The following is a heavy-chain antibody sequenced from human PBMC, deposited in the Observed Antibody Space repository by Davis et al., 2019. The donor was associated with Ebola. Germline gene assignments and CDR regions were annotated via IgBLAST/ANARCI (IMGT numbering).Heavy chain of an antibody. Sequence: GSLRLSCAASNFTFSDYFMGWIRQAPGKGLEWVSYISNSASYTNYADSLKGRFTISRDNAKNSLYLQMNSLRAEDTAVYYCAREGRGYMYGFDYWGQGALVTVSS. D-gene: IGHD5-18*01. CDR1: NFTFSDYF. V-gene: IGHV3-11*06. CDR3: AREGRGYMYGFDY. CDR2: ISNSASYT. J-gene: IGHJ4*02.